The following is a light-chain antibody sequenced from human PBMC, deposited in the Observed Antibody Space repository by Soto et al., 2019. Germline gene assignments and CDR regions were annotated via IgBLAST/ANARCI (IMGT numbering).Light chain of an antibody. CDR3: PQYGSSPRT. CDR2: VAA. V-gene: IGKV3-20*01. J-gene: IGKJ1*01. CDR1: QSISSNY. Sequence: EIVLPQSPGTLPLSPAERATLSCRASQSISSNYLAWYQQKLGQAPRLLIYVAATRAAGIPARVSGSGFGTYFTLTISSLESEEFAVDYCPQYGSSPRTFGQGTKVEIK.